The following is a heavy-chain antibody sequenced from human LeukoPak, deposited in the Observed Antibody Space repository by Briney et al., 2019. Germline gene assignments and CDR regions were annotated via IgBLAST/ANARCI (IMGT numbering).Heavy chain of an antibody. CDR2: INSDGSST. J-gene: IGHJ3*02. D-gene: IGHD4-17*01. Sequence: GGSLRLSCAASGFTFSSYWMHWVRQAPGKGLVWVSRINSDGSSTSYADSVKGRFTISRDNAKNTLYLQMNSLRAEDTAVYYCARETGYGDLGGDAFDIWGQGTMVTASS. V-gene: IGHV3-74*01. CDR3: ARETGYGDLGGDAFDI. CDR1: GFTFSSYW.